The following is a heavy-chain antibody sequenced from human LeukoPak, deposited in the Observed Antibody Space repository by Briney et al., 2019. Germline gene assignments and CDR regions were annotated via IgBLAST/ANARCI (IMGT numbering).Heavy chain of an antibody. V-gene: IGHV3-11*01. CDR1: GFTLSDYY. CDR2: ISSSGSTI. CDR3: ARSIGMVRGSRGRAFDI. J-gene: IGHJ3*02. D-gene: IGHD3-10*01. Sequence: GASLRLSCAASGFTLSDYYMSWIRQAPGKGLEWVSYISSSGSTIYYVDSVKGRFTISRDNAKNSLYLQMNSLRAEDTAVYYCARSIGMVRGSRGRAFDIWGQGTMVTVSS.